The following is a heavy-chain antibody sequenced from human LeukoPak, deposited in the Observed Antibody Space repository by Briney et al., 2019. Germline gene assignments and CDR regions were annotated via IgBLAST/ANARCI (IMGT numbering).Heavy chain of an antibody. CDR3: TTRNQVGATIDY. CDR1: GFTFSNAW. J-gene: IGHJ4*02. D-gene: IGHD1-26*01. Sequence: KPGGSLRLSCAASGFTFSNAWMSWVRQAPGKGLEWVGRIESKTDGGTTDYAAPVKGRFTISRDDSKNTLYLQMNCLKTEDTAVYYCTTRNQVGATIDYWGQGTLVTVSS. CDR2: IESKTDGGTT. V-gene: IGHV3-15*04.